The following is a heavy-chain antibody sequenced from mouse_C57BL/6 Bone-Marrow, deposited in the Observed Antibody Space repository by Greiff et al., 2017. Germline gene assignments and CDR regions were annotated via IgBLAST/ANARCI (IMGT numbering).Heavy chain of an antibody. J-gene: IGHJ4*01. CDR1: GYTFTKYT. CDR2: FYPGSGSI. V-gene: IGHV1-62-2*01. D-gene: IGHD2-3*01. Sequence: QVQLQQSGAELVKPGASVKLSCKASGYTFTKYTIHWVKQRPGQGLEWIGWFYPGSGSIKYNEKFKDKATLTADKSTSTVYMELSRLTSDDSAVYFGASHEEGGGYYLYAMDYWGQGTSVTVSS. CDR3: ASHEEGGGYYLYAMDY.